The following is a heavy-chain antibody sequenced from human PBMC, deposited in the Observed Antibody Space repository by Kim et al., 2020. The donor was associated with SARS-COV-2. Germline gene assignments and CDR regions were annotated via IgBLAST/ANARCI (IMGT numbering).Heavy chain of an antibody. V-gene: IGHV3-74*01. CDR1: GFNFSRYW. D-gene: IGHD6-13*01. Sequence: GGSPRLSCEASGFNFSRYWMNWVSQGPGKGRVWVSRSKSDGSDTHYADSVKGRFTISRDNAKNKLHLQLNSLGVEDTAIYYCARGSFQQGFDPWGQGTLVTVSS. CDR2: SKSDGSDT. J-gene: IGHJ5*02. CDR3: ARGSFQQGFDP.